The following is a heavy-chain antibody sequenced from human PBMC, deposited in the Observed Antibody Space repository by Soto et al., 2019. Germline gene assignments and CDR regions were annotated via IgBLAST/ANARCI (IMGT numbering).Heavy chain of an antibody. CDR1: GDSISTSNW. J-gene: IGHJ4*02. CDR3: ARKRYGDGSFDY. D-gene: IGHD4-17*01. Sequence: QVQLQESGPGLVKPSGTLSLTCAVSGDSISTSNWWSWVRQPPGKGLEWIGESYHSGSTNYNPSLKSRVSISVDKSKNQFSLKLTSATAADTALYYCARKRYGDGSFDYWGQGTLVTVSS. CDR2: SYHSGST. V-gene: IGHV4-4*02.